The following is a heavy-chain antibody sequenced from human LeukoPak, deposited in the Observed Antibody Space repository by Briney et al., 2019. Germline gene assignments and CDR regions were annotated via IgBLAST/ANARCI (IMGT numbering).Heavy chain of an antibody. CDR3: ARAVLEYSYGKYYYYMDV. J-gene: IGHJ6*03. CDR1: GGSFSGYY. D-gene: IGHD5-18*01. Sequence: PSETLSLTCAVYGGSFSGYYWSWIRQPPGKGLKWIGEINHSGSTNYNPSLKSRVTISVDTSKNQFSLKLSSVTAADTAVYYCARAVLEYSYGKYYYYMDVWGKGTTVTVSS. V-gene: IGHV4-34*01. CDR2: INHSGST.